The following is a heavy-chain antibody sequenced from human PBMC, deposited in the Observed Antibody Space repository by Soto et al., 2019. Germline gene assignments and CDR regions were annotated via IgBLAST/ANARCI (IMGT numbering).Heavy chain of an antibody. CDR3: ARSQGSSTSLEIYYYYYYGMDV. J-gene: IGHJ6*02. D-gene: IGHD2-2*01. CDR1: AYSFTGYS. Sequence: GASLNVSCRASAYSFTGYSIHWVRQAPGQGLEWMGGIIPNSGTANYAQKFQGRVTITADESTSTAYMELSSLRSEDTAVYYCARSQGSSTSLEIYYYYYYGMDVWGQGTTVTVSS. CDR2: IIPNSGTA. V-gene: IGHV1-69*13.